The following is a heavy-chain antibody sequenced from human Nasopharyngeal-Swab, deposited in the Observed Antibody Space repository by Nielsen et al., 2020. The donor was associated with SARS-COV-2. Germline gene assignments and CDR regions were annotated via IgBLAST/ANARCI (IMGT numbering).Heavy chain of an antibody. Sequence: GESLKISCKGSGYNFTSYWIAWVRQMPGKGLEWMGIIYPRDSDTRYSPSFQGQVTISADKSISTAYLQWSSLKASDTAMYYCVRPEGVATSFKYYFQYGMDVWGQGTMVTVPS. V-gene: IGHV5-51*01. CDR2: IYPRDSDT. J-gene: IGHJ6*02. CDR1: GYNFTSYW. CDR3: VRPEGVATSFKYYFQYGMDV. D-gene: IGHD5-12*01.